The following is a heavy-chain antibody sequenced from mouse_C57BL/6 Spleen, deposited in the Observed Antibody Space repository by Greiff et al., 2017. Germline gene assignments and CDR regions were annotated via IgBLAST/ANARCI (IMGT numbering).Heavy chain of an antibody. D-gene: IGHD2-4*01. J-gene: IGHJ4*01. V-gene: IGHV3-6*01. CDR3: ARDDLLDAMDY. Sequence: EVKLVESGPGLVKPSQSLSLTCSVTGYSITSGYYWNWIRQFPGNKLEWMGYISYDGSNNYNPSLKNRISITRDTSKNQFFLKLNSVTTEDTATYYCARDDLLDAMDYWGQGTSVTVSS. CDR2: ISYDGSN. CDR1: GYSITSGYY.